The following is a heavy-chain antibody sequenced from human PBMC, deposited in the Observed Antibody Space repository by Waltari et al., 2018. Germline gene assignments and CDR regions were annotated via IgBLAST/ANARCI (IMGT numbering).Heavy chain of an antibody. D-gene: IGHD3-9*01. CDR1: GGSFSGYY. CDR3: ARAYYDILTGFPLYGMDV. Sequence: QVQLQQWGAGLLKPSATLSLTCAVYGGSFSGYYWSWIRQPPGKGLEWIGEINHSGSTNYNPSLKSRVTISVDTSKNQFSLKLSSVTAADTAVYYCARAYYDILTGFPLYGMDVWGQGTTVTVSS. J-gene: IGHJ6*02. V-gene: IGHV4-34*01. CDR2: INHSGST.